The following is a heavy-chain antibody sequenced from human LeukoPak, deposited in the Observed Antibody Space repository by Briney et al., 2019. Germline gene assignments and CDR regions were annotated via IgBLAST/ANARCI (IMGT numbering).Heavy chain of an antibody. Sequence: GGSLRLSCAASGFTFSSYSMKWVRQAPGKGLEWVSSISSSSSYIYYADSVKGRFTISRDNAKNSLYLQMNSLRAKDTAVYYCARDMSIAAAGTHRGDYWGQGTLVTVSS. CDR2: ISSSSSYI. CDR1: GFTFSSYS. V-gene: IGHV3-21*01. D-gene: IGHD6-13*01. J-gene: IGHJ4*02. CDR3: ARDMSIAAAGTHRGDY.